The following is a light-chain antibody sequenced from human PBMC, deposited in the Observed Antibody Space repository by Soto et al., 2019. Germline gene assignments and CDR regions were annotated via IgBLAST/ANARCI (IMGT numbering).Light chain of an antibody. J-gene: IGLJ1*01. Sequence: QSVLTQPPSASGTPGQRVTISGSGSSSNIGSRTVNWYQQLPGTVPKLLIYNSYQRPSGVPDRFSGSKSGTSASLAISGLQSEDEADYYCAAWDASLNGYVFGAGTKVTVL. CDR2: NSY. CDR3: AAWDASLNGYV. CDR1: SSNIGSRT. V-gene: IGLV1-44*01.